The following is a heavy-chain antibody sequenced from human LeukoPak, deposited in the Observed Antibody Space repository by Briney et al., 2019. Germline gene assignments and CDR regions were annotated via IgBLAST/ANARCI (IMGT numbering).Heavy chain of an antibody. Sequence: GGSLRLSCAASGFTFSTYAMSWVRQAPGKGLEWVSVISGSGGDTYYADSVKGRFTISRDNSKNTLYLQMNSLRAEDTAVYYCAKKEGRCNWNYEGYWGQGTLVTVPS. J-gene: IGHJ4*02. V-gene: IGHV3-23*01. D-gene: IGHD1-7*01. CDR1: GFTFSTYA. CDR3: AKKEGRCNWNYEGY. CDR2: ISGSGGDT.